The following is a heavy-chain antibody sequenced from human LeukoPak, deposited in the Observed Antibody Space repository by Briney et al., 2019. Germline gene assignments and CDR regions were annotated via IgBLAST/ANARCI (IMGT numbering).Heavy chain of an antibody. D-gene: IGHD5-18*01. CDR3: AKDQGFSYYSLDY. V-gene: IGHV3-23*01. Sequence: PGGSLRLSCVASGFTYNSHAMSWVRHGPKKGLEWVSGISTNGANTYYTDSVRGRFTISRDNSKNTVYLQMSSLSAEGTAIYYCAKDQGFSYYSLDYWGQGVLVTASS. CDR1: GFTYNSHA. CDR2: ISTNGANT. J-gene: IGHJ4*02.